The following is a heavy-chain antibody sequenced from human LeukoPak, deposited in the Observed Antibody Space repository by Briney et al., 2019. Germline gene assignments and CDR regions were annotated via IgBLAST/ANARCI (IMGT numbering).Heavy chain of an antibody. CDR2: IYYSGST. J-gene: IGHJ4*02. V-gene: IGHV4-59*01. CDR3: ARAARRDGYNFFDY. D-gene: IGHD5-24*01. Sequence: SETLSLTCTVSGGSISSYYWSWIRQPPGKGREWIGYIYYSGSTNYNPSLKSRVTISVDTSKNQFSLKLSSVTAADTAVYYCARAARRDGYNFFDYWGQGTLVTVSS. CDR1: GGSISSYY.